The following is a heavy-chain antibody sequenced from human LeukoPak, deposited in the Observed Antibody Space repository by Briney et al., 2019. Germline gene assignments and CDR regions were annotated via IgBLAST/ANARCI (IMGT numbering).Heavy chain of an antibody. Sequence: PGGSLRLSCVASGFTFRNHWVTGVRQAPGKGLEGVANINEYGREIHYVDSVKGRFTISRDNAKNSLYLQMNSLRVEDTAVYYCARDYKGWFDYWGPGTLVTASS. CDR2: INEYGREI. CDR1: GFTFRNHW. D-gene: IGHD5-24*01. J-gene: IGHJ4*02. V-gene: IGHV3-7*01. CDR3: ARDYKGWFDY.